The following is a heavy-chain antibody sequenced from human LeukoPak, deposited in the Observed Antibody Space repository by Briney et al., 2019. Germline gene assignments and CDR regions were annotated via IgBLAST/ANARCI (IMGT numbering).Heavy chain of an antibody. J-gene: IGHJ5*02. Sequence: SETLSLTCTVSGGSISSSSYYWGWIRQPSGKGLEWIGSIYYSGSTYYNPSLKSRVTISVDTSKNQFSLKLSSVTAADTAVYYCARSHYYGSGSYSVIGWFDPWGQGTLVTVSS. CDR3: ARSHYYGSGSYSVIGWFDP. V-gene: IGHV4-39*07. CDR1: GGSISSSSYY. CDR2: IYYSGST. D-gene: IGHD3-10*01.